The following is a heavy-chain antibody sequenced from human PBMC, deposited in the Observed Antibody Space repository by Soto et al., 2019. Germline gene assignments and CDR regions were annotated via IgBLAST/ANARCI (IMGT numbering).Heavy chain of an antibody. D-gene: IGHD6-19*01. J-gene: IGHJ4*02. CDR2: ISYDGSNK. V-gene: IGHV3-30*18. CDR1: GFTFSSYG. CDR3: AKAGAGGWYRLNY. Sequence: QVQLVESGGGVVQPGRSLRLSCAASGFTFSSYGMHWVRQAPGKGLEWVAVISYDGSNKYYADSVKGRFTISRDNSKNTLDLKMNSLRAEDTAVYYCAKAGAGGWYRLNYWGQGTLVTVST.